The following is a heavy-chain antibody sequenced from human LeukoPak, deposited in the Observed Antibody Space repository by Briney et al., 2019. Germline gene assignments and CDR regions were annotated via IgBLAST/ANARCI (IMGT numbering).Heavy chain of an antibody. Sequence: GGSLRLSCAASGFTFSNYNMNWVRQAPGKGLEWVSSISSDPNYIYYADSVRGRFTISRDNAKNSLYLQMHSLRAEDTGVYYCARDLRYGIAVESASTGNLWGQGTLVTVSS. V-gene: IGHV3-21*01. J-gene: IGHJ5*02. CDR3: ARDLRYGIAVESASTGNL. D-gene: IGHD2-15*01. CDR1: GFTFSNYN. CDR2: ISSDPNYI.